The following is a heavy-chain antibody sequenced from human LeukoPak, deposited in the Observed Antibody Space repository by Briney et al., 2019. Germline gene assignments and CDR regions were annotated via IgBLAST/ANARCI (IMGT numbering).Heavy chain of an antibody. D-gene: IGHD3-16*01. J-gene: IGHJ4*02. CDR2: IKQYGSEK. V-gene: IGHV3-7*03. CDR3: ANALGTYTGDPTFDY. CDR1: KFTFSTYW. Sequence: GGSLRLSCAASKFTFSTYWVSWVRQSPGKGLECLAYIKQYGSEKFYVHCVKGRFTISRQNAKNSLYLQMNSLRAEDTAFYYCANALGTYTGDPTFDYWGQGTLVTASS.